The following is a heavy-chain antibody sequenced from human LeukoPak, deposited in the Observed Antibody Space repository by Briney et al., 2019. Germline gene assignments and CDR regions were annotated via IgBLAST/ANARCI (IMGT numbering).Heavy chain of an antibody. CDR1: GGTFSSYA. J-gene: IGHJ4*02. V-gene: IGHV1-69*04. D-gene: IGHD3-22*01. CDR3: AREYYYDSSGYYY. CDR2: IIPILGIA. Sequence: SVKVSCKASGGTFSSYAISWVRQAPGQGLEWMGRIIPILGIANYAQKFQGRVTITADKSTSTAYMELSSLRSEDTAVYYCAREYYYDSSGYYYWGQGTLVTVSS.